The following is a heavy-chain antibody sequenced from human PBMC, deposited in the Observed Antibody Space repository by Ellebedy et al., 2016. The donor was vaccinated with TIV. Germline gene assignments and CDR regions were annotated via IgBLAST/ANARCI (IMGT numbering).Heavy chain of an antibody. D-gene: IGHD3-10*01. J-gene: IGHJ6*02. CDR3: GQFGPRANYAMDV. Sequence: SETLSLXCTVSGGSIISDDYYWTWIRQPPGKGLALIGYINHSGSTYYNSSLKSRLIISVDTSKNHFSLQLSSVTASDTAVYYCGQFGPRANYAMDVWGQGTTVTVSS. CDR1: GGSIISDDYY. CDR2: INHSGST. V-gene: IGHV4-30-4*01.